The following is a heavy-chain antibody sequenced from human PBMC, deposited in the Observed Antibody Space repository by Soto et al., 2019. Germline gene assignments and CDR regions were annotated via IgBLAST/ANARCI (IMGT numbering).Heavy chain of an antibody. J-gene: IGHJ4*02. Sequence: SETLSLTCTVSGGSISSYYWSWIRQPPGKGLEWIGYIYYSGSTNYNPSLKSRVTISVDTSKNQFSLKLSSVTAADTAVYYCARALVATIYYFDYWGQGTLVTVSS. CDR2: IYYSGST. D-gene: IGHD5-12*01. V-gene: IGHV4-59*08. CDR1: GGSISSYY. CDR3: ARALVATIYYFDY.